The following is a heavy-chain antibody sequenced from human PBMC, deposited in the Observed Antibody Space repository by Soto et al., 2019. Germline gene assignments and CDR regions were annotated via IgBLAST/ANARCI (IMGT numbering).Heavy chain of an antibody. J-gene: IGHJ4*02. V-gene: IGHV4-34*01. CDR2: INHSGST. CDR3: AIYGLLGRLQGLDY. Sequence: SWTLSLTCAVYGGSFSGYYWSWIRQPPGKGLEWIGEINHSGSTNYNPSLKSRVTISVDTSKNQFSLKLSSVTAADTAVYYCAIYGLLGRLQGLDYWSQGILVSVS. CDR1: GGSFSGYY. D-gene: IGHD3-10*01.